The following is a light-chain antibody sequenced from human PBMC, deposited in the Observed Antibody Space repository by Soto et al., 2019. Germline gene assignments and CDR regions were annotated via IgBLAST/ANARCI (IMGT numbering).Light chain of an antibody. J-gene: IGKJ2*01. CDR2: AAS. V-gene: IGKV1-39*01. Sequence: DIQMTQSPSSLSVSVGDRVTITCRASQSITNYLNWYPQKPGKAPKLLVYAASSLQSGVPSRFSGNGSGTDFTLTISSLQPEDFASYYCQQSDSYPYTFGQGTKLEI. CDR3: QQSDSYPYT. CDR1: QSITNY.